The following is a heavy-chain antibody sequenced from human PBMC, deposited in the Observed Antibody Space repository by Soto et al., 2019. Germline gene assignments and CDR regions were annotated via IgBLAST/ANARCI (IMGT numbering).Heavy chain of an antibody. Sequence: EVQLLESGGGLVQPGGSLRLSCAASGFTFSSYAMGWVRQAPGKGLEWVSGIGGSGAGTNYADSVKGRFTISRDNSKNSLYLQMSSLRAEDTAVYYCARGGGIAAAGTHLDYWGQGTLVTVSS. D-gene: IGHD6-13*01. CDR3: ARGGGIAAAGTHLDY. CDR2: IGGSGAGT. CDR1: GFTFSSYA. V-gene: IGHV3-23*01. J-gene: IGHJ4*02.